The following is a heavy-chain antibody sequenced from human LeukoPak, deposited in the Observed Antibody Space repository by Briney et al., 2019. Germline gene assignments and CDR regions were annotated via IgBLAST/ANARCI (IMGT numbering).Heavy chain of an antibody. CDR2: ISGSADNT. CDR3: AKKLRWDCSSTNCPKGDCFDP. CDR1: GFTLSSYA. Sequence: GGSLRLSCTASGFTLSSYAMSWVRQAPGEGLEWVSTISGSADNTNYAEAVKGRFTTSRDNSKNTLYLQMNSLRAEDTAVYYCAKKLRWDCSSTNCPKGDCFDPWGQGTLVTVSS. J-gene: IGHJ5*02. V-gene: IGHV3-23*01. D-gene: IGHD2-2*01.